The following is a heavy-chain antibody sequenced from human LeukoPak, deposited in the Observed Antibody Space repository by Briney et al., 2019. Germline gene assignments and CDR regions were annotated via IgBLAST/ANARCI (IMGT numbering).Heavy chain of an antibody. CDR3: AKGMQYCTNGVCYTPFDY. D-gene: IGHD2-8*01. CDR2: ISGSGGST. CDR1: GFTFSSYS. J-gene: IGHJ4*02. V-gene: IGHV3-23*01. Sequence: GGSLRLSCAASGFTFSSYSMSWVRQAPGKGLEWVSAISGSGGSTYYADSVKGRFTISRDNSKNTLYLQMNSLRAEDTAVYYCAKGMQYCTNGVCYTPFDYWGQGTLVTVSS.